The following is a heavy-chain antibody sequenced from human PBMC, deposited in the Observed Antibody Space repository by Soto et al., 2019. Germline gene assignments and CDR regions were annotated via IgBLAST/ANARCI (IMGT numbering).Heavy chain of an antibody. CDR2: IIPIVGIA. J-gene: IGHJ4*02. CDR1: GGIFSSYT. V-gene: IGHV1-69*02. Sequence: QVQLVQSGAEVKKPGSSVKVSCKASGGIFSSYTITWVRQAPGQGLEWMGRIIPIVGIANYAQKFQGRVTITADKSTSTAYMELSGLRSEDTAVYYCARGPSASGSYSDYWGQGTLVTVSS. CDR3: ARGPSASGSYSDY. D-gene: IGHD1-26*01.